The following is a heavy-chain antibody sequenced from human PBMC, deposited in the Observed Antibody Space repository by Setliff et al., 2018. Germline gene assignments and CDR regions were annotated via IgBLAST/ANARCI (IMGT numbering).Heavy chain of an antibody. D-gene: IGHD2-15*01. J-gene: IGHJ6*02. CDR3: ARDHGFCSGGSCSYYGMDV. Sequence: GGSLRLSCVASGFSLRDYTINWVRQAPGKGLEWVSVIYSGGSTYYADSVKGRFTISRDNSKNSLYLQMNSLRAEDTAVYYCARDHGFCSGGSCSYYGMDVWGQGTTVTVSS. CDR1: GFSLRDYT. CDR2: IYSGGST. V-gene: IGHV3-66*01.